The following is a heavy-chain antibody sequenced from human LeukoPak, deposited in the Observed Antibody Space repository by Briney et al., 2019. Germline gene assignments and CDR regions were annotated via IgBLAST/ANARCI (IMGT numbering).Heavy chain of an antibody. CDR1: GFTFSSYW. V-gene: IGHV3-74*01. CDR3: AREGGMVRFDP. CDR2: INSDGSST. D-gene: IGHD3-10*01. J-gene: IGHJ5*02. Sequence: GGCLRLSCAASGFTFSSYWMHWVRQAPGKGLVWVSRINSDGSSTSYADSVKGRFTISRDNAKNTLYLQMNSLRAEDTAVYYCAREGGMVRFDPWGQGTLVTVSS.